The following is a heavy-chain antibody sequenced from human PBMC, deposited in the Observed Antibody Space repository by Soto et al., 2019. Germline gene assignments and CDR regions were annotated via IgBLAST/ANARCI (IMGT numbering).Heavy chain of an antibody. J-gene: IGHJ6*03. Sequence: SETLSLTCTVSGGSISSYYWSWIRQPPGKGLEWIGYIYYSGSTNYNPSLKSRVTISVDTSKNQFSLKLSSVTAADTAVYYCARVVDTAIPQTVSFYMDVWGKGTTVTVSS. V-gene: IGHV4-59*08. CDR1: GGSISSYY. CDR3: ARVVDTAIPQTVSFYMDV. D-gene: IGHD5-18*01. CDR2: IYYSGST.